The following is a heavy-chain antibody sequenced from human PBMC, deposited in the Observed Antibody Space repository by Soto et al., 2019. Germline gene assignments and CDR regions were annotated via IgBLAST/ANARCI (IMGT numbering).Heavy chain of an antibody. Sequence: SETLSLTCTVSGGSISSSSYYWGWIRQPPGKGLEWIGSIYYSGSTYYNPSLKSRVTISVDTSKNQFSLKLSSVTAADTAVYYCARHWIAAAAYYYYGMDVWGQGTTVTVSS. CDR1: GGSISSSSYY. CDR2: IYYSGST. J-gene: IGHJ6*02. V-gene: IGHV4-39*01. D-gene: IGHD6-13*01. CDR3: ARHWIAAAAYYYYGMDV.